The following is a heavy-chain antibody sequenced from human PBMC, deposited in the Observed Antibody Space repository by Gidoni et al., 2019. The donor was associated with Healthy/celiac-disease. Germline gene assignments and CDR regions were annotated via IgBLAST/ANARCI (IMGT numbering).Heavy chain of an antibody. CDR1: GFSLSTSGVG. J-gene: IGHJ3*02. Sequence: QITLKESGPTLVKPTQTLTLTCTFSGFSLSTSGVGVGWIRQPPEKALEWLALIYWDDDKRYSPSLKSRLTITKDTSKNQVVLTMTNMDPVDTATYYCAHRSSVAYAFDIWGQGAMVTVSS. V-gene: IGHV2-5*02. CDR3: AHRSSVAYAFDI. CDR2: IYWDDDK. D-gene: IGHD3-10*01.